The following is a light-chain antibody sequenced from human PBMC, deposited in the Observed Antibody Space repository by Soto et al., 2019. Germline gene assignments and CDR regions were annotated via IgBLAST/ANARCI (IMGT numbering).Light chain of an antibody. CDR2: KAS. CDR3: QQYNGYSWT. J-gene: IGKJ1*01. V-gene: IGKV1-5*03. CDR1: QSISSW. Sequence: DIQMTQSPSTLSASVGDRVTITCRASQSISSWLAWYQQKPGKAPKRLIYKASSLESGVPSRFSGSGSGTEFTLTISSLQPDDFATYYCQQYNGYSWTFGQGTKVDIK.